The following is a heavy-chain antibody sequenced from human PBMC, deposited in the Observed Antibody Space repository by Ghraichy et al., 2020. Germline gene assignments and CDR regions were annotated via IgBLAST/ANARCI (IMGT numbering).Heavy chain of an antibody. CDR3: AREDSDGVVKVFDP. CDR1: GFTVSSNY. J-gene: IGHJ5*02. Sequence: GESLNISCAASGFTVSSNYMSWVRQAPGKGLEWVSVIYSGGSTYYADSVKGRFTISRDNSKNTLYLQMNSLRAEDTAVYYCAREDSDGVVKVFDPWGQGTLVTVSS. CDR2: IYSGGST. D-gene: IGHD3-3*01. V-gene: IGHV3-53*01.